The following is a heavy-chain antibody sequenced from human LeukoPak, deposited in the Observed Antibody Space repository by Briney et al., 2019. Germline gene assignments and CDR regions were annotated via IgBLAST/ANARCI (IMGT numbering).Heavy chain of an antibody. CDR3: AKESMTTVTTFDY. CDR1: GFTFSSYG. CDR2: IRYDGSNK. J-gene: IGHJ4*02. V-gene: IGHV3-30*02. D-gene: IGHD4-17*01. Sequence: GGSLRLSCAASGFTFSSYGMHWVRQAPGKGLEWVALIRYDGSNKYYADSVKGRFTISRDNSKNTLYLQMNSLRAEDTAVYYCAKESMTTVTTFDYWGQGTLVTVSS.